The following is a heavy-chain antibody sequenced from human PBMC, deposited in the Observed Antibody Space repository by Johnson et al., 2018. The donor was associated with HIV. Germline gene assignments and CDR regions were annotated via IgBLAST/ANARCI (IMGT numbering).Heavy chain of an antibody. D-gene: IGHD1-26*01. V-gene: IGHV3-20*04. Sequence: EVQLVESGGGLVKPGGSLRLSCETSRFTFDDYAMHWVRQAPGKGLEWVSGINWNGGSTSYADSVKGRFTISRDNAKNSLYLQMNSLRAEDTGVSYCAREEEWGLTRVGVGAFDIWGQGTMVTVSS. CDR3: AREEEWGLTRVGVGAFDI. J-gene: IGHJ3*02. CDR1: RFTFDDYA. CDR2: INWNGGST.